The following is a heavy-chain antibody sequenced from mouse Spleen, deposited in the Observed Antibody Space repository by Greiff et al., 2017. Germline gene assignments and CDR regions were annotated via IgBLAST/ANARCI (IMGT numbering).Heavy chain of an antibody. V-gene: IGHV1-69*01. J-gene: IGHJ4*01. CDR2: IDPSDSYT. D-gene: IGHD1-1*01. CDR3: ARRGITTVVDYYAMDY. CDR1: GYTFTSYW. Sequence: QVQLKQSGAELVMPGASVKLSCKASGYTFTSYWMHWVKQRPGQGLEWIGEIDPSDSYTNYNQKFKGKATLTVDKSSSTAYMQLSSLTSEDSAVYYCARRGITTVVDYYAMDYWGQGTSVTVSS.